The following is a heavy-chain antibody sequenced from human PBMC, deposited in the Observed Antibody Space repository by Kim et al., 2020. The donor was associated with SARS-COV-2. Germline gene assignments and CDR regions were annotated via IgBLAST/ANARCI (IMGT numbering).Heavy chain of an antibody. V-gene: IGHV5-51*01. CDR3: ARRGQSSSWYGPGGWFDP. Sequence: GESLKISCKGSGYSFTSYWIGWVRQMPGKGLEWMGIIYPGDSDTRYSPSFQGQVTISADKSISTAYLQWSSLKASDTAMYYCARRGQSSSWYGPGGWFDPWGQGTLVTVSS. CDR2: IYPGDSDT. CDR1: GYSFTSYW. D-gene: IGHD6-13*01. J-gene: IGHJ5*02.